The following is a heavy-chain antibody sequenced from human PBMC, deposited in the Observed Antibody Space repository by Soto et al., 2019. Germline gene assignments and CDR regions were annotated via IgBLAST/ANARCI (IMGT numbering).Heavy chain of an antibody. V-gene: IGHV4-61*01. D-gene: IGHD6-19*01. Sequence: QVHLQESGPGLIKPSETLSLTCSVSGASVTSDSYHWTWIRQPPGKGLEWIGQTGSTNYNPSLKSRXXIXVXXSKNQCPLNLDSVTAADTAIYYCAIYKAGAGGTGFWGQGTLVIVSS. CDR3: AIYKAGAGGTGF. CDR2: QTGST. J-gene: IGHJ4*02. CDR1: GASVTSDSYH.